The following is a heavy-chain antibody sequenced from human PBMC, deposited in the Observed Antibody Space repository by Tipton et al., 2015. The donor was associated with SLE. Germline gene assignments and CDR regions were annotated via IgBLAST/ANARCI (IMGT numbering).Heavy chain of an antibody. J-gene: IGHJ4*02. D-gene: IGHD5-12*01. V-gene: IGHV4-39*01. CDR2: VSYGGTT. CDR1: DVSITSHY. CDR3: ARQGYEDY. Sequence: TLSLTCTVSDVSITSHYWAWIRQPPGKGLEWIGTVSYGGTTHYNPSLKSRVTISVITSKNQFSLKLSSVTAADTAVYYCARQGYEDYWGQGTLVTVSS.